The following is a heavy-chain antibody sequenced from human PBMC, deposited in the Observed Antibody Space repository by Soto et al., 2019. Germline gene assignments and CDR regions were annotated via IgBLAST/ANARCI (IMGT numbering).Heavy chain of an antibody. V-gene: IGHV4-34*01. D-gene: IGHD3-22*01. CDR3: ARGRDYYDSSGYSVKYYDY. CDR2: INHSGST. CDR1: GGSFSGYY. Sequence: QVQLQQWGAGLLKPSETLSLTCAVYGGSFSGYYWSWIRQPPGKGLEWIGEINHSGSTNYNPSLKSRVTISVDTSKDQLSLKLSSVTAADTAVYYCARGRDYYDSSGYSVKYYDYWGQGTLVTVSS. J-gene: IGHJ4*02.